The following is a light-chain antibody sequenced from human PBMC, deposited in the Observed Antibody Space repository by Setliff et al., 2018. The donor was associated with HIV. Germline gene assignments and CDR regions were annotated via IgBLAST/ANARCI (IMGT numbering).Light chain of an antibody. CDR3: ASWDYSLNGLI. Sequence: QSVLTQPPSVSGTPGQRVIISCSGSDSNVGSDAVKWYQQLPETAPKLLIYDNYRRPSGVPDRFTGSKSGTSASLAISGLLSEDEADYFCASWDYSLNGLIFGGGTKVTVL. J-gene: IGLJ2*01. CDR1: DSNVGSDA. CDR2: DNY. V-gene: IGLV1-44*01.